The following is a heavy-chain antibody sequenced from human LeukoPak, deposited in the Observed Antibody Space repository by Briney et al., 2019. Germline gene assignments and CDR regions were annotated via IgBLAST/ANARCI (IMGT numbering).Heavy chain of an antibody. Sequence: GGSLRLSCAASGFTFTSSWMNWVSHGAGNGLLWLSRISTDGTATNYADSVKGRFTISRDNAKNMVYLQMNSLRAEDTAVYYCARSGDSGYDKGDVWGKGTTVTVSS. CDR3: ARSGDSGYDKGDV. CDR2: ISTDGTAT. CDR1: GFTFTSSW. J-gene: IGHJ6*04. V-gene: IGHV3-74*01. D-gene: IGHD5-12*01.